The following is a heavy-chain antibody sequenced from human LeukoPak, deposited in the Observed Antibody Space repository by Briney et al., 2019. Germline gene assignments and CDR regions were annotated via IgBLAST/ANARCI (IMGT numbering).Heavy chain of an antibody. CDR1: GGSFSDYY. CDR3: AGLIRPGWFDP. D-gene: IGHD1-14*01. V-gene: IGHV4-34*01. CDR2: INHSGTT. J-gene: IGHJ5*02. Sequence: SETLSLTCAVYGGSFSDYYWSWIRQSPGKGLEWIGEINHSGTTHYNPSLKSRVTISVDTSKNQFSLKLRSVTAADTAVYYCAGLIRPGWFDPWGQGTLVTVSS.